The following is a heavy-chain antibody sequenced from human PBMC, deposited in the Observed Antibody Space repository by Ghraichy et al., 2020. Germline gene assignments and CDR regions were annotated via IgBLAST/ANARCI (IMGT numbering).Heavy chain of an antibody. CDR1: GFTFNNYA. D-gene: IGHD5-18*01. CDR3: AKADTTNTKRPFDY. CDR2: ISYSGVTT. Sequence: LSLTCAASGFTFNNYAMSWVRQAPGKGLEWVSGISYSGVTTYYADSVKGRFTMSRDNSKNTLFLQMNSLRAEDTAIYYCAKADTTNTKRPFDYWGQGTVVTVSS. J-gene: IGHJ4*02. V-gene: IGHV3-23*01.